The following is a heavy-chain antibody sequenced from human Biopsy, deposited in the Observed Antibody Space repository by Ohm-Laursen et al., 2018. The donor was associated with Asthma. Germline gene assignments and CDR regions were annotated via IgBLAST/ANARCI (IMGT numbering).Heavy chain of an antibody. D-gene: IGHD7-27*01. Sequence: SQTLSLTCPVSGGPMSSSSYSWGWIRQPPGKGLEWIGSISYTGNTDIPSLRSRVTLSVDTSKNNFSLKLTSVTAADTAVFYCARHWNWGSFFDYWGQGMLVTVSS. CDR2: ISYTGNT. CDR3: ARHWNWGSFFDY. CDR1: GGPMSSSSYS. J-gene: IGHJ4*02. V-gene: IGHV4-39*01.